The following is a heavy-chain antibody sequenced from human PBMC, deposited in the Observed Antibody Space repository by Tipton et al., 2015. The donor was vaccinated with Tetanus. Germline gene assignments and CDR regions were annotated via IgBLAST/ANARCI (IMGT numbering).Heavy chain of an antibody. CDR3: GVLVRGVLLTRVIEH. J-gene: IGHJ4*02. D-gene: IGHD3-10*01. CDR1: GISFSDSY. Sequence: SLRLSCAASGISFSDSYMSWIRQAPGKGLEWVSYISGSGNTIYLADSVKGRMTTSRDNGKTSVYLQMNSLRAEDTAVYYCGVLVRGVLLTRVIEHWGQGALVTVS. CDR2: ISGSGNTI. V-gene: IGHV3-11*01.